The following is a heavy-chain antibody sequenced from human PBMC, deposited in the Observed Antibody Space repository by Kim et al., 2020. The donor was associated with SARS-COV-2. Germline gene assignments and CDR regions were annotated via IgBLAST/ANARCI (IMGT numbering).Heavy chain of an antibody. Sequence: DSVKGRFTLSRDNDKNYLYLQMNSRRDEDTAVYYCARDQKTVRPLWFDTWGQGTLVTVSS. J-gene: IGHJ5*02. CDR3: ARDQKTVRPLWFDT. V-gene: IGHV3-48*02. D-gene: IGHD3-10*01.